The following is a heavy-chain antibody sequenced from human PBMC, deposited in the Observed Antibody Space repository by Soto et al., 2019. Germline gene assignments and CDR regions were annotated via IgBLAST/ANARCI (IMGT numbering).Heavy chain of an antibody. Sequence: GGSLRLSCAASGFTYSTYWVHWVRQAPGKGLVWVSRISTDESSTYYADSVKGRFTISRDNAKSTLYLQMISLRADDTSVYYCATGSYAYAFNIWGQATMVTVSS. CDR3: ATGSYAYAFNI. CDR2: ISTDESST. J-gene: IGHJ3*02. V-gene: IGHV3-74*01. D-gene: IGHD3-10*01. CDR1: GFTYSTYW.